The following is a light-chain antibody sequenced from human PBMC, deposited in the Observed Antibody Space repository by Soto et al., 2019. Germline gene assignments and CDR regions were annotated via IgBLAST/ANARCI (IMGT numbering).Light chain of an antibody. CDR3: QQRTNWPQLT. CDR1: QSVSRY. Sequence: EIVLTQSPATLSLSPGERATLSCRASQSVSRYLAWYQQKPGQAPRLLIHDASSRATGIPARFSGSGSGTDFTLTISSLEPEDLAVYYCQQRTNWPQLTFGGGTKVEIK. CDR2: DAS. V-gene: IGKV3-11*01. J-gene: IGKJ4*01.